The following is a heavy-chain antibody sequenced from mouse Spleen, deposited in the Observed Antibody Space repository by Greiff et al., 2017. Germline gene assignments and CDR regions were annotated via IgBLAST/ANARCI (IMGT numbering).Heavy chain of an antibody. J-gene: IGHJ2*01. V-gene: IGHV5-4*01. CDR1: GFTFSSYA. Sequence: EVHLVESGGGLVKPGGSLKLSCAASGFTFSSYAMSWVRQTPEKRLEWVATISDGGSYTYYPDNVKGRFTISRDNAKNNLYLQMSHLKSEDTAMYYCARDPDEGYFDYWGQGTTLTVSS. CDR3: ARDPDEGYFDY. CDR2: ISDGGSYT.